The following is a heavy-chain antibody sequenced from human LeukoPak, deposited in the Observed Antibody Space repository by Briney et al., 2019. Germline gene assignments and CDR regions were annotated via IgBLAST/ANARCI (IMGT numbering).Heavy chain of an antibody. J-gene: IGHJ4*02. CDR2: IYYSGST. Sequence: SETLSLTCTVSGGSISSSSYYWGWIRQPPGKGLEWIGSIYYSGSTYYNPSLKSRVTISVDTPKNQFSLKLSSVTAADTAVYYCARKRGWFGELLSEYYFDYWGQGTLVTVSS. CDR1: GGSISSSSYY. CDR3: ARKRGWFGELLSEYYFDY. D-gene: IGHD3-10*01. V-gene: IGHV4-39*01.